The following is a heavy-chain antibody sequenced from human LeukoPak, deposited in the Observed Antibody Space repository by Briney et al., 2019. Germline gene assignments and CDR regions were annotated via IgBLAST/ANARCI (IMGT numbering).Heavy chain of an antibody. D-gene: IGHD2-8*02. V-gene: IGHV3-21*01. CDR3: ARGAWSRGGPFDY. CDR2: ISSSSSYI. CDR1: GFTFSSYS. J-gene: IGHJ4*02. Sequence: PGGSLRLSCEASGFTFSSYSMNWVRQAPGKGLEWVSSISSSSSYIYFADSVKGRFTISRDNAKNSLDLQMNSLRAEDTAVYYCARGAWSRGGPFDYWGQGTLVTVSS.